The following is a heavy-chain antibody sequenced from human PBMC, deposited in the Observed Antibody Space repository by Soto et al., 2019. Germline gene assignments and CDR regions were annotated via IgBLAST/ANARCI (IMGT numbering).Heavy chain of an antibody. V-gene: IGHV4-59*01. CDR3: ASTLKYYDSSTYYFDY. CDR1: GGSISGYY. CDR2: IYYSGST. D-gene: IGHD3-22*01. J-gene: IGHJ4*02. Sequence: PSETLSLTCTVSGGSISGYYWSWIRQPPGKGLEWIGYIYYSGSTNYNPSLKSRVTISVDTSKNQFSLKLSSVTAADTAVYYCASTLKYYDSSTYYFDYWGQGTLVPVSS.